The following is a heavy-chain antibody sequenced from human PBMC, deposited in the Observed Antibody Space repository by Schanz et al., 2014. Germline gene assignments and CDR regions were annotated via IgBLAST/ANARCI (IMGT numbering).Heavy chain of an antibody. CDR1: GFSFGTYA. CDR2: ISGSGGST. D-gene: IGHD5-12*01. Sequence: EVQLVESGGGLVQPGGSLRLSCAASGFSFGTYAMSWVRQAPGKGLEWVSAISGSGGSTYYADSVKGRFTISRDNSKNTLYLQMNSLRAEDTAVYYCARKVVATIGGYYDNWGQGTLVTVSS. CDR3: ARKVVATIGGYYDN. J-gene: IGHJ4*02. V-gene: IGHV3-23*04.